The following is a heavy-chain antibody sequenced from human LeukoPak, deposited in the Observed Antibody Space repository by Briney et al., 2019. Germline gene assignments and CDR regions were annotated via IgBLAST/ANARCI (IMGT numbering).Heavy chain of an antibody. CDR2: IWEDGSNI. J-gene: IGHJ4*02. D-gene: IGHD6-19*01. CDR3: ARVGYNSGWYEY. V-gene: IGHV3-33*01. Sequence: PGTSLRPSCAASGFTFSSYGMHWVRQAPGKGLEWVAVIWEDGSNINYADSVKGRFTISRDNSKNTLYLQMNSLRAEDTAVYYCARVGYNSGWYEYWGQGALVTVSS. CDR1: GFTFSSYG.